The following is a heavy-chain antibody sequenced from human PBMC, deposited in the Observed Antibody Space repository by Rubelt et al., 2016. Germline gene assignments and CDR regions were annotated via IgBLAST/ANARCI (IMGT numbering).Heavy chain of an antibody. CDR2: IKSKTDGGTT. V-gene: IGHV3-15*01. D-gene: IGHD5-12*01. CDR3: TRATGYATGYFDL. CDR1: GFTFSNAW. Sequence: EVQLVESGGGLVKPGGSLRLSCAASGFTFSNAWMSWVRQAPGKGLEWVGRIKSKTDGGTTDYGSPVKCGFTSMRDDSKNTMYLQMNSLKTEDTAVYYCTRATGYATGYFDLWGRGTLVTVSS. J-gene: IGHJ2*01.